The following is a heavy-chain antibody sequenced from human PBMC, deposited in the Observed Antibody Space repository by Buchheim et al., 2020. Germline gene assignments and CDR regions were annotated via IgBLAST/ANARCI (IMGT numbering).Heavy chain of an antibody. V-gene: IGHV1-8*02. CDR1: GGTFSSYT. D-gene: IGHD3-22*01. CDR2: MNPNSGNT. J-gene: IGHJ4*02. CDR3: ARGRGRYYYDSSDPPSIGGY. Sequence: QVQLVQSGAEVKKPGSSVKVSCKASGGTFSSYTISWVRQAPGQGLEWMGWMNPNSGNTGYAQKFQGRVTMTRNTSISTAYMELSSLRSEDTAVYYCARGRGRYYYDSSDPPSIGGYWGQGTL.